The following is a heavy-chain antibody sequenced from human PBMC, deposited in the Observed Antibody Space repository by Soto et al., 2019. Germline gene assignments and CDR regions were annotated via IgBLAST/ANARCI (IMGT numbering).Heavy chain of an antibody. Sequence: PSETLSLTCTVSGDSIDTSSYCWGWIRQPPGKGLEWIGSVCYRGTTYYNPSLKSRLTISVDTSKRQSSLKLSSVTAADAAVFYCARQGEHSSSYFFDSWGQGTLVTSPQ. CDR3: ARQGEHSSSYFFDS. V-gene: IGHV4-39*01. CDR1: GDSIDTSSYC. J-gene: IGHJ4*02. CDR2: VCYRGTT. D-gene: IGHD6-6*01.